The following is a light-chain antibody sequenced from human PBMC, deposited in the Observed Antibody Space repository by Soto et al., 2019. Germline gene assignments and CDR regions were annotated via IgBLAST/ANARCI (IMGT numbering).Light chain of an antibody. CDR3: QQYSSYWT. J-gene: IGKJ1*01. V-gene: IGKV1-5*03. Sequence: DIQMTQSPSTLSGSVGDRVTITCRASQTISSWLAWYQQKPGKAPKLLIYKASTLKSGVPSRFSGSGSGTEFTLTISSLQPDDFATYYCQQYSSYWTFAQGTKVDI. CDR2: KAS. CDR1: QTISSW.